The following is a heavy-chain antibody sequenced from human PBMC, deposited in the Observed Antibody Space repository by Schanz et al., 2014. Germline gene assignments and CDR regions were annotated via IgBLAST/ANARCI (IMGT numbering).Heavy chain of an antibody. Sequence: QVQLQQWGAGLLKPSETLSLTCAVYGGSFSGYFWSWTRQSPEKGLEWIGYISYSGTTYYNPSLKSRVTISVSTSKTQFSLKLSSVTAADTAVYYCARDALGGPHNWFDPWGQGTLVSVSS. D-gene: IGHD3-16*01. V-gene: IGHV4-34*01. CDR2: ISYSGTT. CDR1: GGSFSGYF. J-gene: IGHJ5*02. CDR3: ARDALGGPHNWFDP.